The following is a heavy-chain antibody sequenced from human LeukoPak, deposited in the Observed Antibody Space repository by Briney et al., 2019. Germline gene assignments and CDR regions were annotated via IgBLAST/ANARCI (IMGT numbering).Heavy chain of an antibody. CDR1: GDSISRYY. CDR3: ATCIGGDCSPHGDYYYYYMDV. CDR2: IYYSVST. V-gene: IGHV4-59*01. D-gene: IGHD2-21*02. Sequence: SEILSLTCTLPGDSISRYYWSWIRQPPGKGLEWIGYIYYSVSTNYNPSLKSRVTISVDTSKNQFSLKLSSVTAADTAVYYCATCIGGDCSPHGDYYYYYMDVWGKGTTVTVSS. J-gene: IGHJ6*03.